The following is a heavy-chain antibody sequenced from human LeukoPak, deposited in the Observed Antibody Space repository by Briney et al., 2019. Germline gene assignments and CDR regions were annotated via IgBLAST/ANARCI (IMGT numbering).Heavy chain of an antibody. V-gene: IGHV1-18*01. CDR2: ISAYNGNT. J-gene: IGHJ4*02. D-gene: IGHD4-17*01. CDR1: GYTFTSYG. Sequence: ASVKLSCKASGYTFTSYGISWVRQAPGQGHEGMGWISAYNGNTKYAQKLQGRVTMTTDTSTSTAYIQLRSLRSDDTAVYYCASLGHNGDYGTFDYWGQGTLVTVSS. CDR3: ASLGHNGDYGTFDY.